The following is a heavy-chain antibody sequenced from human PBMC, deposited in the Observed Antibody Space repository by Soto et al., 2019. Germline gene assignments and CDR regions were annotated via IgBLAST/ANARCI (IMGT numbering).Heavy chain of an antibody. CDR1: GGTFSSYA. V-gene: IGHV1-69*13. Sequence: SVKVSCKASGGTFSSYAISWVRQAPGQGLEWMGGIIPIFGTANYAQKFQGRVTITADESTSTAYMELSSLRSEDTAVYYCAGGDHPHGAFDIWGQGTMVTVSS. D-gene: IGHD2-21*02. CDR2: IIPIFGTA. J-gene: IGHJ3*02. CDR3: AGGDHPHGAFDI.